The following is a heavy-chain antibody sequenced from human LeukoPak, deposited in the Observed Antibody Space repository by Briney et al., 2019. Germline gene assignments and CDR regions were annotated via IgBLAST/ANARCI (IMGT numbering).Heavy chain of an antibody. V-gene: IGHV3-23*01. J-gene: IGHJ5*02. CDR1: GFTFSSYA. CDR3: AKAKYDILTGYPYNWFDP. D-gene: IGHD3-9*01. Sequence: GGSLRLSCAASGFTFSSYAMSWVRQAPGRGLECVSAISGSGGSTYYADSVKGRFTISRDNSKNTLYLQMNSLRAEDTAVYYCAKAKYDILTGYPYNWFDPWGQGTLATVSS. CDR2: ISGSGGST.